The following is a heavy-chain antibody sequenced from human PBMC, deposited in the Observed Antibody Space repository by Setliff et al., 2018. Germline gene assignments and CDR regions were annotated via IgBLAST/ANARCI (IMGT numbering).Heavy chain of an antibody. CDR3: AREGVDTRSSTDYRYYMDV. CDR2: TIPIFGTT. V-gene: IGHV1-69*05. CDR1: GGTFSSYG. D-gene: IGHD2-15*01. Sequence: SVKVSCKASGGTFSSYGISWVRQAPGQGLEWMGGTIPIFGTTNYAQKFHGRVTIITDESTSTAYMELSRLTSDDTAVYYCAREGVDTRSSTDYRYYMDVWGQGTTVTVSS. J-gene: IGHJ6*03.